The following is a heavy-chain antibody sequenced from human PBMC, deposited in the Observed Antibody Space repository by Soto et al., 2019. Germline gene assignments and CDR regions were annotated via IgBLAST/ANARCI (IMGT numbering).Heavy chain of an antibody. CDR2: ISYDGSNK. CDR3: AKDAGYSSGHVDY. D-gene: IGHD6-19*01. J-gene: IGHJ4*02. Sequence: QVQLVESGGGMVQPGRSLRLSCAASGFTFSSYGMHWVRQAPGKGLEWVAVISYDGSNKYYADSVKGRFTISRDNSKNTLYLQMNSLRAEDTAVYYCAKDAGYSSGHVDYWGQGTLVTVSS. CDR1: GFTFSSYG. V-gene: IGHV3-30*18.